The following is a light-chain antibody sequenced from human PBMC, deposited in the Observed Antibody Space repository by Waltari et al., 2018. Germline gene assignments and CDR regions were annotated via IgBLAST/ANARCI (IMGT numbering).Light chain of an antibody. CDR3: QQRSNWPLT. J-gene: IGKJ4*01. CDR1: QSVSSY. V-gene: IGKV3-11*01. Sequence: EIVLTQSPPTLSLSPGERATLSFRASQSVSSYLAWYQQKPGQAPRLLIYDASNRATGIPARFSGSGSGTDFTLTISSLEPEDFAVYYCQQRSNWPLTFGGGTKVEIK. CDR2: DAS.